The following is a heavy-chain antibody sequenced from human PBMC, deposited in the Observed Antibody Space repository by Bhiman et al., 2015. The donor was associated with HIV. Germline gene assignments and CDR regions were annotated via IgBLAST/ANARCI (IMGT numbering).Heavy chain of an antibody. J-gene: IGHJ4*02. Sequence: EVQLVESGGGLVXPGRSLRLSCAASGFTFDDYAMHWVRQAPGKGLEWVSGISWNSGTIGYADSVKGRFTISRDNAKNSLYLLMNSLRAEDTALYYCAKDKTASAAAGVLDYWGQGTLVTVSS. CDR3: AKDKTASAAAGVLDY. D-gene: IGHD6-13*01. CDR1: GFTFDDYA. V-gene: IGHV3-9*01. CDR2: ISWNSGTI.